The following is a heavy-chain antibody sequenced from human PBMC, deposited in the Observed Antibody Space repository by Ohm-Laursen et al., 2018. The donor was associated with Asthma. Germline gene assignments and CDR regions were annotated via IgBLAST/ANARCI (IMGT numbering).Heavy chain of an antibody. CDR3: AKALVGAPLYYHYYGMDV. CDR2: ISYDGSNK. V-gene: IGHV3-30*18. J-gene: IGHJ6*02. Sequence: SLRLSCTASGFTFSSYWMSWVRQAPGKGLEWVAVISYDGSNKYYADSVKGRFTISRDNSKNTLYLQMNSLRDEDTALYYCAKALVGAPLYYHYYGMDVWGQGTTVTVSS. CDR1: GFTFSSYW. D-gene: IGHD1-26*01.